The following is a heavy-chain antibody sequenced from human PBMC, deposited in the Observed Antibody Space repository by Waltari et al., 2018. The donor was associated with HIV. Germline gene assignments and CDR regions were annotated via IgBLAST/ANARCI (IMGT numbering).Heavy chain of an antibody. V-gene: IGHV4-34*02. CDR3: ARHRFMRGNSGWYFLY. CDR1: GGSFSNYY. CDR2: INHSGTT. J-gene: IGHJ4*02. Sequence: QVQLQQWGAGLLKPSEPLSLTCAVYGGSFSNYYWTWIRQTPGKGLEWIGEINHSGTTDYNPSLKSRLTMSIDTSKSQFSLKLSSVTAADTGIYYCARHRFMRGNSGWYFLYWGQGTQVTVSS. D-gene: IGHD6-19*01.